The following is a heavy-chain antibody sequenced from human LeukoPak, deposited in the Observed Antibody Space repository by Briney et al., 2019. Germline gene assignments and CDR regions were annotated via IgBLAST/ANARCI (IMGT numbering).Heavy chain of an antibody. CDR1: GGSFSGYY. CDR3: ARFGSGWYYFDH. J-gene: IGHJ4*02. Sequence: SETLSLTCAVYGGSFSGYYWSWIRQPPGKGLEWIGEINHSGSTNYNPTLKSRVTISVDTSKNQFSLKLSSVTAADTAVYYCARFGSGWYYFDHWGQGTLVTVSS. D-gene: IGHD6-19*01. CDR2: INHSGST. V-gene: IGHV4-34*01.